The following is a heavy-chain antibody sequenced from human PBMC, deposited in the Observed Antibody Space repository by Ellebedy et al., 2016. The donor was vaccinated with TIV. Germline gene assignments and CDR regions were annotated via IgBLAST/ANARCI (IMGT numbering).Heavy chain of an antibody. J-gene: IGHJ3*02. CDR3: ARREDGITGTGDAFDI. CDR2: ISSSSSYI. CDR1: GFTFSSYS. Sequence: GGSLRLXXAASGFTFSSYSMNWVRQAPGKGLEWVSSISSSSSYIYYADSVKGRFTISRDNAKNSLYLQMNSLRAEDTAVYYCARREDGITGTGDAFDIWGQGTMVTVSS. V-gene: IGHV3-21*01. D-gene: IGHD1-7*01.